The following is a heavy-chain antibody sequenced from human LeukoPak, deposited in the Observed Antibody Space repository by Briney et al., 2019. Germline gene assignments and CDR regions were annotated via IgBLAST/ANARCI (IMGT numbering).Heavy chain of an antibody. CDR1: GFTFSSYA. D-gene: IGHD6-19*01. Sequence: GRSLRLSCAASGFTFSSYAMHWVRQAPGKGLEWVAVISYDGSNKYYADSVKGRFTISRDNSKNTLYLQMNSLRAEDTAVYYCAKVAAVAAIDYWGQGTLVTVSS. V-gene: IGHV3-30-3*01. CDR3: AKVAAVAAIDY. J-gene: IGHJ4*02. CDR2: ISYDGSNK.